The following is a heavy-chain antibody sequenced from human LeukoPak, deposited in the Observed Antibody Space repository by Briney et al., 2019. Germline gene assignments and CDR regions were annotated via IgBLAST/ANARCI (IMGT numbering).Heavy chain of an antibody. CDR2: INHSGST. D-gene: IGHD5-18*01. CDR1: GGSFSGYY. Sequence: SETLSLTCAVYGGSFSGYYWSWIRQPPGKGLEWNGEINHSGSTNYNPSLKSRVTISVDTSKNQFSLKLSSVTAADTAVYYCARRSYVDTAMVTMDVWGKGTTVTVSS. J-gene: IGHJ6*04. CDR3: ARRSYVDTAMVTMDV. V-gene: IGHV4-34*01.